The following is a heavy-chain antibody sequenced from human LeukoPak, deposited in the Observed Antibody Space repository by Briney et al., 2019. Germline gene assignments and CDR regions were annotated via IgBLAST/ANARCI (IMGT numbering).Heavy chain of an antibody. J-gene: IGHJ4*02. CDR1: GFTXXXSA. Sequence: GFTXXXSAMHWVRQAPDKGLEGVAVISYDGSNKYYADSVKGRFTISRDNSKNTLYLQMSSLRADDTAVYYCARDRDSSGWYEGFDYWGQGTLVTVSS. D-gene: IGHD6-19*01. V-gene: IGHV3-30-3*01. CDR3: ARDRDSSGWYEGFDY. CDR2: ISYDGSNK.